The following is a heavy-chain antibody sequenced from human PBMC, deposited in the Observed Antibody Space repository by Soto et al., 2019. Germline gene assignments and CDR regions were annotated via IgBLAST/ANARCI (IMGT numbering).Heavy chain of an antibody. V-gene: IGHV3-23*01. CDR1: GFTFSGYA. D-gene: IGHD2-21*01. Sequence: GGSLRLSCAASGFTFSGYAMSWVRQAPGKGLEWVSAISGSGGSPYYPDSVKGRFTICRDNSKNTLYLQMNSLRAEDTAVYYCATPPSTIKGYYGMDVWGQGTTVTVSS. CDR3: ATPPSTIKGYYGMDV. J-gene: IGHJ6*02. CDR2: ISGSGGSP.